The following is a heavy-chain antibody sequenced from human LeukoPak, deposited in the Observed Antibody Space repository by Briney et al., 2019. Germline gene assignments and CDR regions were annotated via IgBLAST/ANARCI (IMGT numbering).Heavy chain of an antibody. J-gene: IGHJ4*02. V-gene: IGHV1-69*06. D-gene: IGHD3-10*01. CDR3: AYFHGSGSTRPSDY. Sequence: GASVKVSCKASGGTFSSYAISWVRQAPGQGLEWMGGIIPIFGTANYAQKFQGRVTITADKSTSTAYMELSSLRSEDTAVYYCAYFHGSGSTRPSDYWGQGTLVTVSS. CDR1: GGTFSSYA. CDR2: IIPIFGTA.